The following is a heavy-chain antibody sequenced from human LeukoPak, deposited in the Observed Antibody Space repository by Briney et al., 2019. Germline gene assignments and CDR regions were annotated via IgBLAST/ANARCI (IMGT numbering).Heavy chain of an antibody. CDR2: KYYSVST. D-gene: IGHD5-12*01. Sequence: SETLPLICSVSGGSLRSSTDYWGWIRQPPGKELEWIGRKYYSVSTFYNPSLKSRVPISVDMSENQLSAKLSSVTGADTGVYYCARGFGIESGYDWLYYFDYWGQGTLVTVSS. V-gene: IGHV4-39*07. CDR3: ARGFGIESGYDWLYYFDY. J-gene: IGHJ4*02. CDR1: GGSLRSSTDY.